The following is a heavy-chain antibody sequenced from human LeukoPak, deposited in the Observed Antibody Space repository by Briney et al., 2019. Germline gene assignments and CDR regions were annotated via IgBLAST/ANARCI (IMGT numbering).Heavy chain of an antibody. D-gene: IGHD4-11*01. CDR1: GYTFTSHG. Sequence: ASVTVSCKTSGYTFTSHGISGVRQAPGQGLEWMGWISTSKGDTNYAQKFKGRLTMTTDRPTYTAYMELRSLSSDDTAVYYCARDWPTVITDYWGQGTLVTVSS. CDR3: ARDWPTVITDY. V-gene: IGHV1-18*01. CDR2: ISTSKGDT. J-gene: IGHJ4*02.